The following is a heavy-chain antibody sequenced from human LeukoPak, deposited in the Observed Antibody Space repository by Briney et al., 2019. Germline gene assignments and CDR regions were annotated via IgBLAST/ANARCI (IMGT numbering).Heavy chain of an antibody. CDR1: GFTFSSYS. Sequence: PGGSLRLSCAASGFTFSSYSMNWVRQAPGKGLEWVSSISSSSSYIYYADSVKGRFTISRDNAKNSLYLQMNSLKTEDTAVYYCTTDGWDYAIFGVVDFDYWGQGTLVTVSS. CDR2: ISSSSSYI. V-gene: IGHV3-21*03. CDR3: TTDGWDYAIFGVVDFDY. D-gene: IGHD3-3*01. J-gene: IGHJ4*02.